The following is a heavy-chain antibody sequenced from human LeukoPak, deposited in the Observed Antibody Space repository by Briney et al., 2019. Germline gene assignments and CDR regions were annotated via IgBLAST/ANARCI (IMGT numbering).Heavy chain of an antibody. CDR1: GRSISRDGYH. Sequence: SQTLSLICTVSGRSISRDGYHCGWIRQNPGKGLEWIGNIFYTGTTYSNPSLKSRLTISADTSKNQFSLKLTSVIVADTAVYYCARRANGWDYEGRGT. V-gene: IGHV4-31*03. J-gene: IGHJ4*02. CDR3: ARRANGWDY. CDR2: IFYTGTT. D-gene: IGHD6-19*01.